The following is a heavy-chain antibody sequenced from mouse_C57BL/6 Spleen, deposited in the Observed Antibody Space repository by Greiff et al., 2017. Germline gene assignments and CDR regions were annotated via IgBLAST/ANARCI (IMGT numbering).Heavy chain of an antibody. CDR1: GYTFTDYE. D-gene: IGHD1-1*01. J-gene: IGHJ4*01. CDR3: TRDYGVHYYAMDY. V-gene: IGHV1-15*01. CDR2: IDPETGGT. Sequence: QVQLQQSGAELVRPGASVTLSCKASGYTFTDYEMHWVKQTPVHGLEWIGAIDPETGGTAYNQKFKGKAILTADKSSSTAYMELRSLTSEDSAVYYCTRDYGVHYYAMDYWGQGTSVTVSS.